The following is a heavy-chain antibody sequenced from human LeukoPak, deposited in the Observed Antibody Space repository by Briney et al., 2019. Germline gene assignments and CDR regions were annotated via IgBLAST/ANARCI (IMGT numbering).Heavy chain of an antibody. Sequence: SETLSLTCTVSGGSISSYYWSWIRQPPGKGLEWIGYIYYSGSTNYNPSLKSRVTISVDTSKNQFSLKLSSVTAADTAVYYCARVVVVTATNYYMDVWGKETTVTVSS. J-gene: IGHJ6*03. CDR2: IYYSGST. V-gene: IGHV4-59*01. D-gene: IGHD2-21*02. CDR3: ARVVVVTATNYYMDV. CDR1: GGSISSYY.